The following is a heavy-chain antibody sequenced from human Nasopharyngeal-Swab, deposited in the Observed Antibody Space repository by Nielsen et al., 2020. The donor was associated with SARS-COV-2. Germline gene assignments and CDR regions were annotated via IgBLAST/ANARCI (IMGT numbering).Heavy chain of an antibody. J-gene: IGHJ4*02. V-gene: IGHV3-74*01. Sequence: GESLKISCAGSGFIFSNYWMHWVRQAPGKGLVWVSRIRGDGSYPSYADSVKGRFTISKDNAKNTMYLQMNSLRADDTAMYFCARDRSGETGTVGADWGQGTLVTVSS. CDR3: ARDRSGETGTVGAD. D-gene: IGHD1-7*01. CDR1: GFIFSNYW. CDR2: IRGDGSYP.